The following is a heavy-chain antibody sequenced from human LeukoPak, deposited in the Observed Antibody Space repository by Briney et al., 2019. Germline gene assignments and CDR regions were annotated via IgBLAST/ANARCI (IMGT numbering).Heavy chain of an antibody. CDR1: GFTFSSYA. Sequence: GGSLRLSCAASGFTFSSYAMHWVRQAPGKGLEWVSGISWNSGSIGYADSVKGRFTISRDNAKNSLYLQMNSLRAEDTALYYCAKDTSRYDSSGYFDYWGQGTLVTVSS. J-gene: IGHJ4*02. V-gene: IGHV3-9*01. D-gene: IGHD3-22*01. CDR3: AKDTSRYDSSGYFDY. CDR2: ISWNSGSI.